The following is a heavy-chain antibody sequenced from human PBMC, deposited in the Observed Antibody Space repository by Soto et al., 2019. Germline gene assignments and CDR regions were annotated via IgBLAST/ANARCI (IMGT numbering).Heavy chain of an antibody. CDR3: ARHGDYYDILTGYLIWFDP. D-gene: IGHD3-9*01. J-gene: IGHJ5*02. V-gene: IGHV4-39*01. CDR1: GGSISSSSYY. CDR2: IYYSGST. Sequence: ETLSLTCTVSGGSISSSSYYWGWIRQPPGKGLEWIGSIYYSGSTYYNPSLKSRVTISVDTSKNRFSLKLSSVTAADTAVYYCARHGDYYDILTGYLIWFDPGDQGTLVTVSS.